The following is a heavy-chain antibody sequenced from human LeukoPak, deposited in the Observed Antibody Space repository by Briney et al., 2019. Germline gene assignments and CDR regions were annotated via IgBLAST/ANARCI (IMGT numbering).Heavy chain of an antibody. CDR1: GYTFTSYG. J-gene: IGHJ6*02. CDR3: ARPGAYYYDSSGYRLHYYYGMDV. D-gene: IGHD3-22*01. V-gene: IGHV1-8*02. Sequence: ASVKVSRKASGYTFTSYGISWVRQAPGQGLEWMGWMNPNSGNTGYAQKFQGRVTMTRNTSISTAYMELSSLRSEDTAVYYCARPGAYYYDSSGYRLHYYYGMDVWGQGTTVTVSS. CDR2: MNPNSGNT.